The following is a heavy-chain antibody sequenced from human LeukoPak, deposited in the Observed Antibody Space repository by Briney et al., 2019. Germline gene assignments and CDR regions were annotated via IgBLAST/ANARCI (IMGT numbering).Heavy chain of an antibody. V-gene: IGHV3-21*01. Sequence: GGSLRLSCAASGFTFSSYAMSWVRQAPGKGLEWVSSISSSSSYIYYADSVKGRFTISRDNAKNSLYLQMNSLRAEDTAVYYCARDLIIWGASLLGAFDIWGQGTMVTVSS. CDR3: ARDLIIWGASLLGAFDI. J-gene: IGHJ3*02. D-gene: IGHD3-16*01. CDR1: GFTFSSYA. CDR2: ISSSSSYI.